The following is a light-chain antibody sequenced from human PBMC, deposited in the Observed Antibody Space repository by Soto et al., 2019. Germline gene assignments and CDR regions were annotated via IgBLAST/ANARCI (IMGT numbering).Light chain of an antibody. CDR2: AAS. J-gene: IGKJ4*01. V-gene: IGKV1-39*01. CDR1: QSISSY. CDR3: QQSYSTPLT. Sequence: DIQMTQSPSSLSASVGDRVTITCRASQSISSYLNWYQQKPGKAPKLLIYAASSVQIGVPSRFSGSGSGTDFSLTISSLQPEDFATYYCQQSYSTPLTFGGGTKVEIK.